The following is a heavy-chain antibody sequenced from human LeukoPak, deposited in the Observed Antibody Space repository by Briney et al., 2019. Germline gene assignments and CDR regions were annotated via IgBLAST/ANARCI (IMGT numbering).Heavy chain of an antibody. CDR3: ARGIDHRQFDY. CDR1: GGTFSSYA. Sequence: GASVRVSCKASGGTFSSYAISWVRQAPGQGLEWMGGIIPIFGTANYAQKFQGRVTITADESTSTAYMELSSLRSEDKAVYYCARGIDHRQFDYWGQGTLVTVSS. J-gene: IGHJ4*02. V-gene: IGHV1-69*13. CDR2: IIPIFGTA.